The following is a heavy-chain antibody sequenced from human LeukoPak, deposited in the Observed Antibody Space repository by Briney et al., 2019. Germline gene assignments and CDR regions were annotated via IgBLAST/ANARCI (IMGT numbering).Heavy chain of an antibody. CDR3: ATDTIVVVTAIRPGAFDI. V-gene: IGHV3-30*02. Sequence: PGGSLRLSCAASGFTFSSYGMHWVRQAPGKGLEWVAVIWYDGSNKYYADSVKGRFTISRDNSKNTLYLQMNSLRAEDTAVYYCATDTIVVVTAIRPGAFDIWGQGTMVTVSS. CDR2: IWYDGSNK. D-gene: IGHD2-21*02. CDR1: GFTFSSYG. J-gene: IGHJ3*02.